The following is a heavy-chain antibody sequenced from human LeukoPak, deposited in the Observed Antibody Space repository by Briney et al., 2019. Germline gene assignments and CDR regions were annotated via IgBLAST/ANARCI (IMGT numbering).Heavy chain of an antibody. CDR1: GFTFSSYD. Sequence: GGSLRLSCAASGFTFSSYDMHWVRQAPGKGLEWVSSIAITGDTYYLVSVKGRFTISRENDKNSFYLQMNSLRAGDTAVYYCTRGLTGGLDSWGQGTLVTVSS. V-gene: IGHV3-13*04. J-gene: IGHJ5*01. CDR3: TRGLTGGLDS. CDR2: IAITGDT. D-gene: IGHD1-26*01.